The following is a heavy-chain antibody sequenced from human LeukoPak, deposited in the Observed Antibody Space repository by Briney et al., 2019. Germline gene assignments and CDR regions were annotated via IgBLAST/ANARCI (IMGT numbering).Heavy chain of an antibody. CDR1: GYSISSGYY. CDR2: IYHSGST. V-gene: IGHV4-38-2*02. D-gene: IGHD3-10*01. J-gene: IGHJ2*01. Sequence: SETLSLTCTVSGYSISSGYYWGWIRQPPGKGPEWIGSIYHSGSTYYNPSLKSRVTISVDTSKNPFSLKLSSVTAADTAVYYCARASGDWTDRYFDLWGRGTLVTVSS. CDR3: ARASGDWTDRYFDL.